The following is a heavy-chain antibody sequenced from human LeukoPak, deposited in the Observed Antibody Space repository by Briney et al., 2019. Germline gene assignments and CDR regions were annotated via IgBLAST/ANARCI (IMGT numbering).Heavy chain of an antibody. CDR3: ARSSPFGYCSSTSCDQGAFDY. D-gene: IGHD2-2*01. CDR2: IGTAGDP. V-gene: IGHV3-13*05. J-gene: IGHJ4*02. Sequence: GGSLRLSCAASGFTFSSYDMHWVRQATGKGLEWVSAIGTAGDPYYPGFVKGRFTISRENAKNSLYLQMNSLRAGDTAVYYCARSSPFGYCSSTSCDQGAFDYWGQGTLVTVSS. CDR1: GFTFSSYD.